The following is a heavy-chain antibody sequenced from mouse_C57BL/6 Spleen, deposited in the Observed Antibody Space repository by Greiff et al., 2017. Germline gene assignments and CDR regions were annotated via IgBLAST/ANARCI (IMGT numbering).Heavy chain of an antibody. Sequence: EVQLQQSGPVLVKPGPSVKMSCKASGYTFTDYYMNWVKQSHGKSLEWIGVINPYNGGTSYNQKFKGKATLTVDKSSSTAYMELNSLTSEDSAVDCWAREGNPYAMDYWGQGTSVTVSS. D-gene: IGHD2-1*01. V-gene: IGHV1-19*01. CDR2: INPYNGGT. CDR1: GYTFTDYY. J-gene: IGHJ4*01. CDR3: AREGNPYAMDY.